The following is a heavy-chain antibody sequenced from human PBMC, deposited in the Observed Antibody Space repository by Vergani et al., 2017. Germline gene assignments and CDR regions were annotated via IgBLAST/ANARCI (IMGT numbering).Heavy chain of an antibody. CDR2: ISFDGTNE. D-gene: IGHD2-2*02. J-gene: IGHJ4*02. CDR1: GFGLNRHA. Sequence: QVQLVESGGGVVQPGTSLRLSCVVSGFGLNRHAMYWVRQAPGKGLEWVVGISFDGTNEYYPDLVKGRFTISRDIAKNTLYLQVRSLRLEDTGVYHCVRRRGLCAGGRCYTEALGYWGQGTPVTVSS. CDR3: VRRRGLCAGGRCYTEALGY. V-gene: IGHV3-30-3*01.